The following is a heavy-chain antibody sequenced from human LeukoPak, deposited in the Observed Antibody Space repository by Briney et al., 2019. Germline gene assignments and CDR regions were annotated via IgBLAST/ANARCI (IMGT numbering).Heavy chain of an antibody. Sequence: PGGSLRLSCTASGFTFSDYWMTWVRQAPGKRLEWVANIKQDGSAKYYVDSVKGRFTISRDNAKNSLYLQMDSLGVEDTATYYCARWRGSTSERSDYWGQGTLVTVSS. CDR3: ARWRGSTSERSDY. D-gene: IGHD2-2*01. CDR2: IKQDGSAK. CDR1: GFTFSDYW. V-gene: IGHV3-7*01. J-gene: IGHJ4*02.